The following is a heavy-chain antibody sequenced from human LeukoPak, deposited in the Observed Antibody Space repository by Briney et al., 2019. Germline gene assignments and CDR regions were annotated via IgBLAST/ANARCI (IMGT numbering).Heavy chain of an antibody. V-gene: IGHV3-53*01. J-gene: IGHJ4*02. CDR2: IYSGGST. CDR1: GFTVSSNY. Sequence: GGSLRLSCAASGFTVSSNYMSWVRQAPGKGLERVSVIYSGGSTYYADSVKGRFTISRDNSKNTLYLQMNSLRAEDTAVYYCARDGYGGLVDYWGQGTLVTVSS. CDR3: ARDGYGGLVDY. D-gene: IGHD4-23*01.